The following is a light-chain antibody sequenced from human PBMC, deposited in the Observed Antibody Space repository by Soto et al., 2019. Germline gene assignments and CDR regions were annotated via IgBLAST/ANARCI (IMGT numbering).Light chain of an antibody. J-gene: IGKJ2*01. V-gene: IGKV3-20*01. CDR3: QQYGSFPIYT. CDR1: QSVSSSY. CDR2: GAS. Sequence: EIVLTQSPGTLSLSPGERATLSCRASQSVSSSYLAWYQQKPGQAPRLRIYGASSMATGIPDRFSGSGSGTAFTLTISRLETDDFAVYYCQQYGSFPIYTFGSGTKLEIK.